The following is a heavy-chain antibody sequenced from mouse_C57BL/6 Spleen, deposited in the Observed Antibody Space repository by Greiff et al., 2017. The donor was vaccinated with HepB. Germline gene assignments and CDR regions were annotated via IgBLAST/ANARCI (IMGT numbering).Heavy chain of an antibody. CDR2: IWTGGGT. Sequence: VQRVESGPGLVAPSQSLSITCTVSGFSLTSYAISWVRQPPGKGLEWLGVIWTGGGTNYNSALKSRLSISKDNSKSQVFLKMNSLQTDDTARYYCARKEIYYGYDDYYAMDYWGQGTSVTVSS. J-gene: IGHJ4*01. D-gene: IGHD2-2*01. CDR1: GFSLTSYA. CDR3: ARKEIYYGYDDYYAMDY. V-gene: IGHV2-9-1*01.